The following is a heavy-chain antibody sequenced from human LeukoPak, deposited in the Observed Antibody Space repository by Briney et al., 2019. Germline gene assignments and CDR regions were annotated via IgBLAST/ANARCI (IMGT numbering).Heavy chain of an antibody. J-gene: IGHJ6*03. Sequence: GGSLRLSCVASGFSFSSYGMHWVRQAPGKGLEWVAFIPFDGSNKFYAGSVKGRFTISRDNPRNTLHLQMNSLRPGDTAIYYCANPPYFGSGTYSTDPYYLDVWGKGTTVTVSS. CDR1: GFSFSSYG. CDR2: IPFDGSNK. CDR3: ANPPYFGSGTYSTDPYYLDV. D-gene: IGHD3-10*01. V-gene: IGHV3-30*02.